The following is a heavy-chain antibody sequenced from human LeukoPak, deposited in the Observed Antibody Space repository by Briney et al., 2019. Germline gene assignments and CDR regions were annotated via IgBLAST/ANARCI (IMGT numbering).Heavy chain of an antibody. D-gene: IGHD3-22*01. Sequence: ASVKVSCKASGYTFTGYYMHWVRQAPGQGLEWMGWINPNSGGTNYAQKFQGRVTMTRDTSISTAYMELSRLRSDDTAVYYCARASSGYYFPDYWGQGTLVTVSS. J-gene: IGHJ4*02. CDR3: ARASSGYYFPDY. CDR1: GYTFTGYY. V-gene: IGHV1-2*02. CDR2: INPNSGGT.